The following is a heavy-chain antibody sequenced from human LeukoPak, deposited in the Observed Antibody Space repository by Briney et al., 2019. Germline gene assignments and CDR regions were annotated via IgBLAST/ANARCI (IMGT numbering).Heavy chain of an antibody. D-gene: IGHD3-9*01. CDR1: GFTFSDYN. J-gene: IGHJ6*02. CDR2: ITSGGSTI. CDR3: ARSIGLTGGGVDV. Sequence: GGSLRLSCAPSGFTFSDYNMNWVRQAPGKGLEWVSYITSGGSTIHHADSVKGRFTISRDNAKNTLYLQMNSLRAEDTAVYYCARSIGLTGGGVDVWGQGTTVTVSS. V-gene: IGHV3-11*01.